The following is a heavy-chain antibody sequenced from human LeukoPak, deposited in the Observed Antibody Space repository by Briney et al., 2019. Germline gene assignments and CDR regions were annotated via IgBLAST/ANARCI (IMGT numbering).Heavy chain of an antibody. CDR1: GFTFSSYW. CDR3: ARGGVGVYCSSTSCYAFDY. Sequence: GGSLRLSCAASGFTFSSYWMHWVRHAPGKGLVWVSRINSDGSSTSYADSVKGRFTISRDNAKNTQYLQMNSLRAEDTAVYYCARGGVGVYCSSTSCYAFDYWGQGTLVTVSS. D-gene: IGHD2-2*01. J-gene: IGHJ4*02. CDR2: INSDGSST. V-gene: IGHV3-74*01.